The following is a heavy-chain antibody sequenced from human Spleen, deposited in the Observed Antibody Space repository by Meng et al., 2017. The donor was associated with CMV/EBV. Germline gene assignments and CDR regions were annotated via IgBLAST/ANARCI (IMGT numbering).Heavy chain of an antibody. Sequence: GGSLRLSCAVSGMNFNTYWIHWVHQVPGKGLVWLSRIYSDGISTRYADFVKGRFTISRDNTNNTLYLQMNGLRVEDTAVYYCAREPGRGSFDMWGQGTMVTVSS. CDR3: AREPGRGSFDM. V-gene: IGHV3-74*01. CDR2: IYSDGIST. J-gene: IGHJ3*02. D-gene: IGHD3-10*01. CDR1: GMNFNTYW.